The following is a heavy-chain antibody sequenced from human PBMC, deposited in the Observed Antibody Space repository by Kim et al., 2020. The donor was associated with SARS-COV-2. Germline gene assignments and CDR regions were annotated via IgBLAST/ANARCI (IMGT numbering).Heavy chain of an antibody. J-gene: IGHJ6*02. V-gene: IGHV3-48*03. D-gene: IGHD5-12*01. CDR3: ARELNPVFATIGYYYYYYGMDV. CDR2: ISSSGSTI. Sequence: GGSLRLSCAASGFTFSSYEMNWVRQAPGKGLEWVSYISSSGSTIYYADSVKGRFTISRDNAKNSLYLQMNSLRAEDTAVYYCARELNPVFATIGYYYYYYGMDVWGQGTTVTVSS. CDR1: GFTFSSYE.